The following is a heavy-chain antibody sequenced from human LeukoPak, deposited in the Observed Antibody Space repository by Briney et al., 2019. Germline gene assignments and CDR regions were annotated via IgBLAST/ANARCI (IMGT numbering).Heavy chain of an antibody. D-gene: IGHD3-10*01. CDR2: IFHSGSS. V-gene: IGHV4-30-2*01. CDR1: GDSISSGDYS. Sequence: SQTLSLTCAVSGDSISSGDYSWSWIRQPSGKGLEWIGYIFHSGSSYYNPSLKSRVTISVDKSKNQFSLRLTSVAAADTAVYYCARELWFVNAPGSWFDPWGQGTLVTVSS. J-gene: IGHJ5*02. CDR3: ARELWFVNAPGSWFDP.